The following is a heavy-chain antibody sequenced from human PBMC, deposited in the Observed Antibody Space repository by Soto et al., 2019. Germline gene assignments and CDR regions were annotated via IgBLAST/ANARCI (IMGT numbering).Heavy chain of an antibody. Sequence: QITLKESGPTLVKPTQTLTLTCTFSGFSLSTSGVGVGWIRQPPGKALEWLALIYWDDDKRYSPPLNSRLTNTNDTPKNHVVLTMTSMDPVDTATYDCSHRPVSMIVVASFADDVWGQSTMVTV. J-gene: IGHJ3*01. CDR3: SHRPVSMIVVASFADDV. V-gene: IGHV2-5*02. D-gene: IGHD3-22*01. CDR2: IYWDDDK. CDR1: GFSLSTSGVG.